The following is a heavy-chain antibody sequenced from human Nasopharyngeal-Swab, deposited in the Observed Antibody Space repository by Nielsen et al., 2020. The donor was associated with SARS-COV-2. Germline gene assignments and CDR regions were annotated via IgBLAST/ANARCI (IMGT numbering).Heavy chain of an antibody. CDR1: GFTFSKAW. Sequence: GESLKISCAASGFTFSKAWMHWVRQAPGKGLVWVSRINSDGSSTSYADSVKGRFTISRDNAKNTLYLQMNSLRAEDTAVYYCARDPLYYDILTGYYSRYYFDYWGQGTLVTVSS. J-gene: IGHJ4*02. D-gene: IGHD3-9*01. CDR3: ARDPLYYDILTGYYSRYYFDY. V-gene: IGHV3-74*01. CDR2: INSDGSST.